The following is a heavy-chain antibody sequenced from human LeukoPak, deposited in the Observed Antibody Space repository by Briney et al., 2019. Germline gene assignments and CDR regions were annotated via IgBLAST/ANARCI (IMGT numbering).Heavy chain of an antibody. CDR1: GGSISSSNW. J-gene: IGHJ4*02. V-gene: IGHV4-4*02. CDR2: IYHSGST. CDR3: ARLSVQLAFTLDY. Sequence: PSETLSLTCAVSGGSISSSNWWSWVRQPPGKGLEWIGEIYHSGSTNYNPSPKSRVTIPVDKSKNQFSLKLSSVTAADTAVYYCARLSVQLAFTLDYWGQGTLVTVSS. D-gene: IGHD5-18*01.